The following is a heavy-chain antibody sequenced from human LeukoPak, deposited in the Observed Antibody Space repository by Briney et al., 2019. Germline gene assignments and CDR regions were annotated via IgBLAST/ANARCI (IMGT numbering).Heavy chain of an antibody. V-gene: IGHV3-74*01. Sequence: GGSLRLSCAASGFTFISYPMNWVRQAPGKGLVWVSRINSDGSSRHYADSVKGRFTISRDNAKNTLHLQMTSLRAEDTAVYYCARGGPDSSDYSSLFDYWGRGILVTVSS. D-gene: IGHD3-22*01. CDR3: ARGGPDSSDYSSLFDY. J-gene: IGHJ4*02. CDR2: INSDGSSR. CDR1: GFTFISYP.